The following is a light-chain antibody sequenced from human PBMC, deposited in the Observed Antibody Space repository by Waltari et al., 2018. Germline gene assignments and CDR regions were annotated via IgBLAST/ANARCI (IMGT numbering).Light chain of an antibody. CDR3: SAWDSDLRGYV. CDR1: SKNVGNQG. V-gene: IGLV10-54*04. J-gene: IGLJ1*01. CDR2: RNN. Sequence: QAGLTQPPSVSKGLRQTATLSCTGHSKNVGNQGADWLQQHQGQPPQLLSYRNNNRPSGISDSFYASRSGNTASLTITGLQPEDEADYYCSAWDSDLRGYVFGTGTKVTVL.